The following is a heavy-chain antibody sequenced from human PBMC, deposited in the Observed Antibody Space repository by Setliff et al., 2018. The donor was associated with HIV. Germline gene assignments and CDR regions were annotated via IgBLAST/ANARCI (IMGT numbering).Heavy chain of an antibody. Sequence: GGSLRLSCTASGFPFGDYTMSWVRQAPGKGLEWVGFIRSKEYGGAREYAASVKGRFTISREDSKSIAYLQMNSLRAEDTAVYYCARSIIRPYSSGWPWYFDYWGQGTLVTVSS. D-gene: IGHD6-19*01. J-gene: IGHJ4*02. CDR3: ARSIIRPYSSGWPWYFDY. CDR1: GFPFGDYT. V-gene: IGHV3-49*04. CDR2: IRSKEYGGAR.